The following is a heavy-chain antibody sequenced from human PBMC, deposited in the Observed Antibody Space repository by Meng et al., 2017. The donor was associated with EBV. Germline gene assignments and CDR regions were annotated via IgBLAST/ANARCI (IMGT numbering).Heavy chain of an antibody. V-gene: IGHV1-69*01. CDR1: GGTFRSDA. CDR2: LIPMSDAP. CDR3: ASESGRGFTPDY. J-gene: IGHJ4*02. D-gene: IGHD3-10*01. Sequence: QGELGESGGGVKKPGSSVKVSCKTSGGTFRSDAVSWVRQAPGQGLEWMGGLIPMSDAPHYAQKFQGRVTMTADESTNTHYMDLSGLRFEDTAVYYCASESGRGFTPDYWGQGTPVTVSS.